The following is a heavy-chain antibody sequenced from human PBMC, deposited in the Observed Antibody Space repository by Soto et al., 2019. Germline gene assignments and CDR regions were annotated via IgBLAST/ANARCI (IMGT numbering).Heavy chain of an antibody. D-gene: IGHD2-2*01. CDR3: TRIYCTTTSCFINGMDV. V-gene: IGHV4-59*08. Sequence: SEALSLPCTVSVDSIRSYYWTWIRQPPVKGLELIGYIYYSGSTRYNPSLKSRVTISVDTAKNHLSLILSSVTAADTATYYCTRIYCTTTSCFINGMDVWGQGTTVTVS. J-gene: IGHJ6*02. CDR1: VDSIRSYY. CDR2: IYYSGST.